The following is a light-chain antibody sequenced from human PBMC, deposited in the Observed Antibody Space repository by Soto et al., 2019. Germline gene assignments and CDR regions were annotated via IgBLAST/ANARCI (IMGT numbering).Light chain of an antibody. CDR2: DVT. Sequence: QSALTQPASVSGSHGQSITISCTGTSSDVGGYNFVSWYQQHPDKAPKLMIYDVTNRPSGVSNRFSGSKSGNTASLTISGLQAEDEADYYCSSYTSFSTYVFGTGTKVTVL. CDR1: SSDVGGYNF. CDR3: SSYTSFSTYV. V-gene: IGLV2-14*01. J-gene: IGLJ1*01.